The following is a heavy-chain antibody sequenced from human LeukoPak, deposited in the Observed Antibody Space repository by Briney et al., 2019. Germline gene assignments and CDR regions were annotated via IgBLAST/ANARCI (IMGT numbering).Heavy chain of an antibody. V-gene: IGHV3-30*03. J-gene: IGHJ6*03. CDR1: GFTFSSYR. D-gene: IGHD5-24*01. CDR3: ARDGYNPALFYMDV. Sequence: AGGSLRLSCAASGFTFSSYRMHWVRQAPGKGLEWVAFTSYDGSTKYNADSVKGRFTISRDNSKNTLYLQMNSLRADDTAVYYCARDGYNPALFYMDVWGKGTRVTVSS. CDR2: TSYDGSTK.